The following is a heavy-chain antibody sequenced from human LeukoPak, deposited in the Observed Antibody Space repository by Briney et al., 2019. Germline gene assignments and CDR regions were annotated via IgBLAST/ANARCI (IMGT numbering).Heavy chain of an antibody. J-gene: IGHJ4*02. CDR1: GFTFSSYS. Sequence: GGSLRLSCAASGFTFSSYSMNWVRQAPGKGLEWVSSISSSSSYIYYADSVKGRFTISRDNAKNSLYLQMNSLRAEDTAVYYCARESARQWLVRKGFDYWGQGTLVTVPS. CDR3: ARESARQWLVRKGFDY. CDR2: ISSSSSYI. D-gene: IGHD6-19*01. V-gene: IGHV3-21*01.